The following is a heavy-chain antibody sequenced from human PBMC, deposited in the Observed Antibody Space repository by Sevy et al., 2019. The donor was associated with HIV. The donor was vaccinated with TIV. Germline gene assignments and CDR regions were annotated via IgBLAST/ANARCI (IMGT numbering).Heavy chain of an antibody. CDR2: ISHDGSNK. J-gene: IGHJ4*02. D-gene: IGHD6-13*01. CDR3: ARGAAAGLFLSKSRPMDY. V-gene: IGHV3-30*03. CDR1: GFTFSNYG. Sequence: GGSLRLSCEASGFTFSNYGMHWVRQAPGKGLEWVAIISHDGSNKYYADSVKGRFTISRDNSKHSLYLQMNSLRPEDTAVYYCARGAAAGLFLSKSRPMDYWGQGTLVTVSS.